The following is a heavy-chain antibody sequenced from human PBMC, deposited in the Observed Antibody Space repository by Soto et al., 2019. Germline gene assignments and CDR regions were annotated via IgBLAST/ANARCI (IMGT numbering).Heavy chain of an antibody. CDR3: ARELDSSSWYFPLTHYYYYGMDV. CDR2: ISSSGSTI. V-gene: IGHV3-48*03. J-gene: IGHJ6*02. D-gene: IGHD6-13*01. Sequence: EVQLVESGGGLVQPGGSLRLSCAASGFTFSTYEMNWVRQAPGKGLEWVSYISSSGSTIYYADSVKGRFTISRDNAKNSLYLQMNSLRADDTAVYYCARELDSSSWYFPLTHYYYYGMDVWGQGTTVTVSS. CDR1: GFTFSTYE.